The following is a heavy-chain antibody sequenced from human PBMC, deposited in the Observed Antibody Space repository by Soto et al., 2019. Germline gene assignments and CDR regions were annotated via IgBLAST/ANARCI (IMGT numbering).Heavy chain of an antibody. V-gene: IGHV3-21*01. CDR3: ACSTIAARPLLPYYGMDV. D-gene: IGHD6-6*01. J-gene: IGHJ6*02. Sequence: GGSLRLSCAASGFTFSSYSMNWVRQAPGKGLEWVSSISSSSSYIYYADSVKGRFTISRDNAKNSLYLQMNSLRAEDTAVYYCACSTIAARPLLPYYGMDVWGQGTTVTVSS. CDR2: ISSSSSYI. CDR1: GFTFSSYS.